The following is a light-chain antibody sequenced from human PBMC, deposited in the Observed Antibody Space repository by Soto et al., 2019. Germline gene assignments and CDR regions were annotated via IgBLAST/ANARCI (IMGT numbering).Light chain of an antibody. CDR2: GAS. CDR1: QSVSSSY. V-gene: IGKV3-20*01. J-gene: IGKJ5*01. CDR3: QQYGRSPL. Sequence: EIVLTQSPGTLSLSPGERATLSCRASQSVSSSYLARYQQKPGQAPRLLIYGASSRATGIPDRFSGSGSGTDFALTISRLEAEDFAVDYWQQYGRSPLFGQGTRRDIQ.